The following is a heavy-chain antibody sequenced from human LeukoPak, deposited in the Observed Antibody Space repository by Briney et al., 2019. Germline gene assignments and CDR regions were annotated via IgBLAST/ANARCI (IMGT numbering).Heavy chain of an antibody. CDR2: IIPIFGTA. D-gene: IGHD2-21*01. CDR1: GGTFSSYA. J-gene: IGHJ4*02. CDR3: AAGSSGLLTDCGGDCYNFDY. Sequence: SVKVSCKPSGGTFSSYAISWVRQAPGQGLEWMGGIIPIFGTANYAQKFQGRVTITADESTSTAYMELSSLRSEDTAVYYCAAGSSGLLTDCGGDCYNFDYWGQGTLVTVS. V-gene: IGHV1-69*13.